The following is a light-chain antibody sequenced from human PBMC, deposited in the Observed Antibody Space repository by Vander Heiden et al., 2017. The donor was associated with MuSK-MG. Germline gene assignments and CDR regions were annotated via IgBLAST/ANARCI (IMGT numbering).Light chain of an antibody. CDR2: GVS. CDR1: QSVSNNF. CDR3: HQYSSLPHT. Sequence: EIVLTQSPGTLSLSPGERATLSCRASQSVSNNFLAWYQQKPGQAPRLLIYGVSSRATGIPESFSGSGSGTDFTLTISRLEPEDFAVYYCHQYSSLPHTFVQGTKLEI. J-gene: IGKJ2*01. V-gene: IGKV3-20*01.